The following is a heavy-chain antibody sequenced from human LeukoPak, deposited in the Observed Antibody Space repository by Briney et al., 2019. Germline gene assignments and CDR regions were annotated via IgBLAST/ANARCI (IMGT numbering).Heavy chain of an antibody. D-gene: IGHD3-16*01. CDR1: GFTFSSYW. V-gene: IGHV3-74*01. CDR2: IKGDGRHT. Sequence: PGGSLRLSCAASGFTFSSYWMHWVRQAPGKGLVWVSRIKGDGRHTIYADSVKGRFTISRDKAKNTLYLQMKSLRAEDTAVYYCVRDWDHYDFDSWGQGTLVTVSS. CDR3: VRDWDHYDFDS. J-gene: IGHJ5*01.